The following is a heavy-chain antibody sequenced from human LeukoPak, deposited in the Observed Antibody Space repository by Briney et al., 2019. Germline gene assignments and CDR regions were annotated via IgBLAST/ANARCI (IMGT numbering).Heavy chain of an antibody. CDR2: INPNSGGT. J-gene: IGHJ3*02. CDR1: GYTFTGYY. CDR3: ARTFYCTNGVCSSGDAFDI. V-gene: IGHV1-2*02. Sequence: ASVKVSCKASGYTFTGYYMHWVRQAPGQGLEWMGWINPNSGGTNYAQKFQGRVTMTRDTSISTAYMELSRLRSDDTAVYYCARTFYCTNGVCSSGDAFDIWGQGTMVTVSS. D-gene: IGHD2-8*01.